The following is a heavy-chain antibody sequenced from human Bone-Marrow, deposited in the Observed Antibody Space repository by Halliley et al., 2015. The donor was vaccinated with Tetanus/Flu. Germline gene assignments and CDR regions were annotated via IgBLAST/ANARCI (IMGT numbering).Heavy chain of an antibody. CDR2: IYFSGTT. D-gene: IGHD3-16*01. J-gene: IGHJ6*02. Sequence: SLRLSCTVLGDSIDSAKWWHWVRQSPRKGLEWIGEIYFSGTTNYNPSLKTRASISFDKSNDQFCLNRTYVTAADTALYYCARVGDSGFGALSYGSNVWGQGTPVTVTS. V-gene: IGHV4-4*02. CDR1: GDSIDSAKW. CDR3: ARVGDSGFGALSYGSNV.